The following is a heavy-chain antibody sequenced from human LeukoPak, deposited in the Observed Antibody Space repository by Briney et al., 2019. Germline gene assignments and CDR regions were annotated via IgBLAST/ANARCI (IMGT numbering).Heavy chain of an antibody. CDR3: ARVLSGSWDWFDP. V-gene: IGHV3-66*01. D-gene: IGHD3-22*01. CDR2: FHSGGIT. J-gene: IGHJ5*02. Sequence: GGSLRLSCAVSGFTVSSNYMSWVRQAPGKGLEWVSAFHSGGITFYADSVRDRFTISRDNSKSTLYLQMNSLRAEGTAVYYCARVLSGSWDWFDPWGQGTLVTVSS. CDR1: GFTVSSNY.